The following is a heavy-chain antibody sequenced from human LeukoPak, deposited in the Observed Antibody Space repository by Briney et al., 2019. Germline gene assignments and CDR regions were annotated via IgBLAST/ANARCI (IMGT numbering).Heavy chain of an antibody. CDR1: GFSLSTSGG. Sequence: VSGPTLVNPTQTLTLTCTFSGFSLSTSGGVGWIRQPPGKALEWLALIYWNDDKRYSPSLKSRLTITKDTSKNQVVLTMTNMDPVDTATYYCAHRRIRDGYNGRYFDYWGQGTLVTVSS. CDR3: AHRRIRDGYNGRYFDY. J-gene: IGHJ4*02. V-gene: IGHV2-5*01. D-gene: IGHD5-24*01. CDR2: IYWNDDK.